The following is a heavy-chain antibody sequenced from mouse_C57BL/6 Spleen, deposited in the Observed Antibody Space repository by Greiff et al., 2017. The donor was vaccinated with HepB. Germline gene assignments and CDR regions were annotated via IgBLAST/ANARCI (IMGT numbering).Heavy chain of an antibody. J-gene: IGHJ3*01. CDR1: GYTFTSYW. CDR3: AREGGPWFAY. Sequence: QVQLQQSGAELVRPGSSVKLSCKASGYTFTSYWMHWVKQRPIQGLEWIGNIDPSDSETHYNQKFKDKATLTVDKSSSTAYMQLSSLTSEDSAVYYFAREGGPWFAYWGQGTLVTVSA. CDR2: IDPSDSET. D-gene: IGHD3-3*01. V-gene: IGHV1-52*01.